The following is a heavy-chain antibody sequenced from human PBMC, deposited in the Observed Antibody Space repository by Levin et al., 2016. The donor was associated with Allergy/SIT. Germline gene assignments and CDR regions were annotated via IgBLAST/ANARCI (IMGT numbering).Heavy chain of an antibody. V-gene: IGHV3-23*01. Sequence: GESLKISCAASGFTFSSHAMSWVRQAPGKGLQWVSGISGSGNSTWNADSVKGRFIISRDNSRNTVYLQMNSLRVEDTAVYYCAKGLRLHFDYWGQGALVTVSS. CDR3: AKGLRLHFDY. J-gene: IGHJ4*02. D-gene: IGHD5/OR15-5a*01. CDR1: GFTFSSHA. CDR2: ISGSGNST.